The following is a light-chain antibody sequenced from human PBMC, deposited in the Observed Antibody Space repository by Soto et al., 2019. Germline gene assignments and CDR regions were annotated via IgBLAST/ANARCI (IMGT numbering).Light chain of an antibody. Sequence: QSALTQPASVSGSPGQSITVSCTGTSSDIGASNYVSWYQQHPGKAPKLIISEDSNRTSGVSNRVSGSKSGSTASLTISGLQAEEEADYYCTSYTSSTTWVFGGGNKLAVL. V-gene: IGLV2-14*01. CDR3: TSYTSSTTWV. CDR1: SSDIGASNY. J-gene: IGLJ3*02. CDR2: EDS.